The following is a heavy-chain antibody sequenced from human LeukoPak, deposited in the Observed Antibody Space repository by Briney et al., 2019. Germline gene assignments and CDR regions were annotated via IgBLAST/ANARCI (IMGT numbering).Heavy chain of an antibody. Sequence: PGGSLRLSCAASGFTFSSYSMNWVRQAPGKGLEWVSYISSRSSSVYYADSVKGRFTLSRDNAKNSLYLQMSSLRDEDTAVYYCARGDYGDRDLDYWGQGTLVTVSS. V-gene: IGHV3-48*02. D-gene: IGHD4-17*01. CDR1: GFTFSSYS. J-gene: IGHJ4*02. CDR2: ISSRSSSV. CDR3: ARGDYGDRDLDY.